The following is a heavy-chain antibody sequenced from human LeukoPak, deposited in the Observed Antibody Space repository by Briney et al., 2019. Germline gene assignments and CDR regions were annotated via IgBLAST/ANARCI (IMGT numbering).Heavy chain of an antibody. J-gene: IGHJ4*02. CDR2: MNPNSGNT. CDR3: ARAKHSSGYYHDY. CDR1: GYTLTSYD. Sequence: ASVKVSCKASGYTLTSYDINCVRHTPGQGREWMGWMNPNSGNTGYAQKFQGRVTMTRNTSISTAYMELSSLRSEDTAVYYCARAKHSSGYYHDYWGQGTLVTVSS. V-gene: IGHV1-8*01. D-gene: IGHD3-22*01.